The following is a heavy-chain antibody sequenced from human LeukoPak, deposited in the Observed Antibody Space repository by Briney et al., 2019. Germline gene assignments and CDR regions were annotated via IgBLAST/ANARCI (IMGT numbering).Heavy chain of an antibody. CDR3: ASIAVADDYYYCMDV. Sequence: SETLSLTCAVYGGSFSGYYWSWIRQPPGKGLEWIGEINHSGSTNYNPSLKSRVTISVDTSKNQFSLKLSSVTAADTAVYYCASIAVADDYYYCMDVWGKGTTVTVSS. CDR2: INHSGST. V-gene: IGHV4-34*01. J-gene: IGHJ6*03. D-gene: IGHD6-19*01. CDR1: GGSFSGYY.